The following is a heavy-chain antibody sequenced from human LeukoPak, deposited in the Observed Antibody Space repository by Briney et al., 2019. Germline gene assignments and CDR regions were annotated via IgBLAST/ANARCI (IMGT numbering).Heavy chain of an antibody. V-gene: IGHV3-23*01. J-gene: IGHJ6*02. CDR3: ANGVAPDYYYYYGMDV. D-gene: IGHD2-15*01. CDR1: GFTFSSYA. CDR2: ISGSGGST. Sequence: GGSLRLSCAASGFTFSSYAMSWVRQAPGKGLEWVSAISGSGGSTYYADSVKGRFTISRDNSKNTLYLQMNSLRAEDTAVYYCANGVAPDYYYYYGMDVWGQGTTVTVSS.